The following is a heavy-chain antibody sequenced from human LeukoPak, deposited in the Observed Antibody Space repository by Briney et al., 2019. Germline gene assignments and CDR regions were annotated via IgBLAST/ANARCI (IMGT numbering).Heavy chain of an antibody. CDR2: IYYSGST. V-gene: IGHV4-59*01. CDR3: ARNFCSSTSCYRAFDI. Sequence: SETLSLTCTVSGGSISSYYWSWIRQPPGTGLEWIGYIYYSGSTNYNPSLKSRVTISVDTSKNQFSLKLSSVTAADTAVYYCARNFCSSTSCYRAFDIWGQGTMVTVSS. J-gene: IGHJ3*02. D-gene: IGHD2-2*01. CDR1: GGSISSYY.